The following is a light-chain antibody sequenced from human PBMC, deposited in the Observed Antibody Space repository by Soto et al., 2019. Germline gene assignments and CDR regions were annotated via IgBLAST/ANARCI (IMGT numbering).Light chain of an antibody. CDR1: QNIRTY. CDR3: QQSFYAAPT. J-gene: IGKJ1*01. Sequence: DIQVTQSPSSLSASVGDRVTITCRASQNIRTYLTWYQQKPGKAPKLLIYEASDLQSGVPSRFSGSGSGTDFSLTITSLQPEDFATYYWQQSFYAAPTFGQGTKVDIK. CDR2: EAS. V-gene: IGKV1-39*01.